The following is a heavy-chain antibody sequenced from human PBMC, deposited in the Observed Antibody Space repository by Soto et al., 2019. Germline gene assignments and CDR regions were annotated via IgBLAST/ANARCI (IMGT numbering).Heavy chain of an antibody. V-gene: IGHV1-18*01. CDR1: GYTFSSYG. J-gene: IGHJ6*02. D-gene: IGHD2-8*01. Sequence: QVRLVQSAAEVKKPGASVKVSCKASGYTFSSYGISWVRQAPGQGLEWMGWISGYNGNTNFAQKLQGRVTMTTDTATTTAFMALTTLRPHATAVFYCARIAACTTTPCSFPSRFHIRGSYYSSGMDVWRQGTTVTVSS. CDR2: ISGYNGNT. CDR3: ARIAACTTTPCSFPSRFHIRGSYYSSGMDV.